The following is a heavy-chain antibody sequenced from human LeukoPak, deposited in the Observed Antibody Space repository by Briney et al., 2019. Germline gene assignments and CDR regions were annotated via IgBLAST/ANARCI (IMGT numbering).Heavy chain of an antibody. CDR1: GFTFSRYA. D-gene: IGHD1-1*01. Sequence: RSGGSLRLSCAASGFTFSRYAFHWVRQAPGKGLEWVAVISNDGNNKYHADSVKGRFTISRDNSKNTLSLQLSSLRAEDTAVYYCARDGGIGTTIFDYWGQGTLVTVYS. CDR2: ISNDGNNK. V-gene: IGHV3-30-3*01. CDR3: ARDGGIGTTIFDY. J-gene: IGHJ4*02.